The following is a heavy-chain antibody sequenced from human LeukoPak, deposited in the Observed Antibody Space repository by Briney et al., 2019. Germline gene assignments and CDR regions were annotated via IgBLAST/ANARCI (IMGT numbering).Heavy chain of an antibody. CDR2: IIPIFGTA. CDR3: AREGIAVAGKGLFYYYGMDV. V-gene: IGHV1-69*13. J-gene: IGHJ6*02. Sequence: SVKVSCKASGGTFSSYAISWVRQAPGQGLEWMGGIIPIFGTANYAQKFQGRVTITADESTSTAYMELSSLRSEDTAVYYCAREGIAVAGKGLFYYYGMDVWGQGTTVTVSS. D-gene: IGHD6-19*01. CDR1: GGTFSSYA.